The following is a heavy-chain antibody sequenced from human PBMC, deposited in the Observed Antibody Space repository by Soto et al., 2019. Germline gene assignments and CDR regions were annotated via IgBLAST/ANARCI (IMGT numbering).Heavy chain of an antibody. D-gene: IGHD4-17*01. Sequence: EVHLVESGGGLVKPGGSLRLSCAASGFTFSSYTMNWVRQAPGQGLEWVSSISSISYIYYADSVKGRFTISRDNAKNSLSLQMNSLRADDTAIYYCAREVRANLDDFGDYEWFDPWGQGAEVTVS. CDR1: GFTFSSYT. CDR3: AREVRANLDDFGDYEWFDP. V-gene: IGHV3-21*01. CDR2: ISSISYI. J-gene: IGHJ5*02.